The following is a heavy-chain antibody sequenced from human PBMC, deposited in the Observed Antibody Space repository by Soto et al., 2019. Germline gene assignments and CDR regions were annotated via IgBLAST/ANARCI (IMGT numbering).Heavy chain of an antibody. J-gene: IGHJ5*02. CDR1: GGSISSYY. CDR2: IYYSGST. CDR3: ARVSQDYDFWSGYTYIFDP. D-gene: IGHD3-3*01. Sequence: ETLSLTCTVSGGSISSYYWSWIRQPPGKGLEWIGYIYYSGSTNYNPSLKSRVTISVDTSKNQFSLKLSSVTAADTAVYYCARVSQDYDFWSGYTYIFDPWGHGTLVTVSS. V-gene: IGHV4-59*01.